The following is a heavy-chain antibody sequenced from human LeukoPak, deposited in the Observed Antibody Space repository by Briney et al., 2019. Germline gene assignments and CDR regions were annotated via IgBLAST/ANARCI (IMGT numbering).Heavy chain of an antibody. V-gene: IGHV1-2*02. Sequence: GASVKVSCKASGYTFTAYYMHWVRQAPGQRLEWMGWISPNSGATYYEQKFQGRVTMTRDTSISTAYMEVSRLRSDDSAVYYCARYMAAAGTFDYWGQGTLVTVSS. CDR1: GYTFTAYY. D-gene: IGHD6-13*01. CDR2: ISPNSGAT. CDR3: ARYMAAAGTFDY. J-gene: IGHJ4*02.